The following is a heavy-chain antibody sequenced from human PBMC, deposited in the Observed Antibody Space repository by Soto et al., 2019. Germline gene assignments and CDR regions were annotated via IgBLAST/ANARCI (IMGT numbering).Heavy chain of an antibody. J-gene: IGHJ4*02. Sequence: QVLLMQSGGEVKKPGDSVKVSCKASGFTFRIYAIAWVRQAPGQGLGWMGWIRAHNGDANYAQNFQDRVTMTADTSTNTAYLELRSLGTDDTAVYYCARLTGFISPCPDYWGQGTLVSVSS. CDR2: IRAHNGDA. V-gene: IGHV1-18*04. CDR1: GFTFRIYA. CDR3: ARLTGFISPCPDY. D-gene: IGHD3-16*02.